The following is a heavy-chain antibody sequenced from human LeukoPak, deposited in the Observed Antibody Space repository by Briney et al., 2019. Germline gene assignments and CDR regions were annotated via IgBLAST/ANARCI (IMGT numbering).Heavy chain of an antibody. D-gene: IGHD4-17*01. V-gene: IGHV3-30-3*01. CDR1: GFTFSSYP. J-gene: IGHJ4*02. CDR3: ASTVNDY. Sequence: PGRSLRLSCAASGFTFSSYPMHWVRQAPGKGLEWVAVISYDGSNKYYADSVKGRFTISRDNSKNTLCLQMNSLRAEDTAVYYCASTVNDYWGQGTLVTVSS. CDR2: ISYDGSNK.